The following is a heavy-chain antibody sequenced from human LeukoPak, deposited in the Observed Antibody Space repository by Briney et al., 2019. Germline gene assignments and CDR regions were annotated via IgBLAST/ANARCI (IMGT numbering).Heavy chain of an antibody. V-gene: IGHV1-46*01. Sequence: ASVKVSCKASGYTFTSYYMHWVRQAPGQGLEWMGIINPSGGSTSYAQKFQGRVTMTRGTSTSTVYMELSSLRSEDTAVYYCAINAIGKVTPIDYWGQGTLVTVSS. CDR1: GYTFTSYY. CDR3: AINAIGKVTPIDY. CDR2: INPSGGST. D-gene: IGHD2-21*02. J-gene: IGHJ4*02.